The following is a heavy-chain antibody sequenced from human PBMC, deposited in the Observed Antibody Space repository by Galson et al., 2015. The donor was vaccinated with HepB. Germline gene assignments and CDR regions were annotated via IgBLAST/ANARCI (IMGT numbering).Heavy chain of an antibody. D-gene: IGHD6-13*01. Sequence: SLRLSCAASGFTFSSYWMSWVRQAPGKGLEWVAVIWYDGSNKYYADSVKGRFTISRDNSKNTLYLQMNSLRAEDTAVYYCARDQDAGSSNPHYWGQGTLVTVSS. J-gene: IGHJ4*02. CDR1: GFTFSSYW. V-gene: IGHV3-33*08. CDR3: ARDQDAGSSNPHY. CDR2: IWYDGSNK.